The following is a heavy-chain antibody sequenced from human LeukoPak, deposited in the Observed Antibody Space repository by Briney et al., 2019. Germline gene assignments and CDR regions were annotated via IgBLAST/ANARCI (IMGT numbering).Heavy chain of an antibody. Sequence: PGGSLRLSCAASGFTFDDYGMSWVRQAPGKGLEWVSGINWNGGSTGYADSVKGRFTISRDNSKNTLYLQMNSLRAEDTAVYYCAKSYCSSTSCYTDYWGQGTLVTVSS. CDR3: AKSYCSSTSCYTDY. D-gene: IGHD2-2*01. V-gene: IGHV3-20*04. CDR2: INWNGGST. J-gene: IGHJ4*02. CDR1: GFTFDDYG.